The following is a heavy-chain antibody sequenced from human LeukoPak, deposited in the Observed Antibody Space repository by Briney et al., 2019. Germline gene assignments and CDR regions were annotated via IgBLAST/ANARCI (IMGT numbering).Heavy chain of an antibody. Sequence: GGSLGLSCAASGFSVSNHYMSWVRQAPGKGLEWVSIIFAGGDVYYADSVKGRFTISRDNVKNMVFLQMNRLTGEDTALYYCARVSFYAFDTWGQGTRVTVSS. CDR1: GFSVSNHY. D-gene: IGHD2/OR15-2a*01. CDR2: IFAGGDV. V-gene: IGHV3-53*01. J-gene: IGHJ3*02. CDR3: ARVSFYAFDT.